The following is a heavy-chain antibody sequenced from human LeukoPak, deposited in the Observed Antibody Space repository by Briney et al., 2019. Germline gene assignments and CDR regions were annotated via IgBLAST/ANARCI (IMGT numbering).Heavy chain of an antibody. CDR1: GYTFTGYY. J-gene: IGHJ5*02. CDR2: INPNSGGT. Sequence: ASVKVSCKASGYTFTGYYMHWVRQAPRQGLEWMGWINPNSGGTNYAQKFQGRVTMTRDTSISTAYMELSRLRSDDTAVYYCAREYCSSTSCPLDPWGQGTLVTVSS. CDR3: AREYCSSTSCPLDP. V-gene: IGHV1-2*02. D-gene: IGHD2-2*01.